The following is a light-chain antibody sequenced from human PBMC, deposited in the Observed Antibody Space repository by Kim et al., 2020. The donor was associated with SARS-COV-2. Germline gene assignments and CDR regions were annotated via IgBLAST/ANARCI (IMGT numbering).Light chain of an antibody. V-gene: IGKV3-11*01. CDR1: QGVSSY. J-gene: IGKJ4*01. Sequence: LAPGERSTHSCRASQGVSSYLAWYQQKPGQAPMLLSDDASNRATGIPARFSGSGSGTDFTLTISSLEPEDFAVYYCQQRSNWPLTFGGGTTVDIK. CDR3: QQRSNWPLT. CDR2: DAS.